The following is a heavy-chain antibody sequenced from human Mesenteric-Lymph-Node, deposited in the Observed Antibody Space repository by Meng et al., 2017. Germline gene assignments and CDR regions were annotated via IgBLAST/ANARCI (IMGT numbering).Heavy chain of an antibody. D-gene: IGHD6-13*01. CDR2: INHSGST. V-gene: IGHV4-34*01. CDR1: GGSFSGYY. J-gene: IGHJ4*02. Sequence: SETLSLTCAVYGGSFSGYYWSGIRQPPGKGLEWIGEINHSGSTNYNPSLKSRVTISVDTSKNQFSLKLSSVTAADTAVYYCARALDSSSETMDYWGQGTLVTVSS. CDR3: ARALDSSSETMDY.